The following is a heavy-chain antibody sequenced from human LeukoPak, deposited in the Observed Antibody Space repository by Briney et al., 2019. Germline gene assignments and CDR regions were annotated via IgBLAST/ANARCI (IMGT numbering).Heavy chain of an antibody. CDR2: INTDTRGT. J-gene: IGHJ4*02. CDR1: GFXFTDYW. Sequence: PGGSLRLSCAASGFXFTDYWMHWVRQVPGKGLMWVSIINTDTRGTYYADSVKGRFTISRDNAKSTLYLQMDSLRAEDTAVYYCARAGAYHFDNWGQGTLVTVSS. D-gene: IGHD3-16*01. V-gene: IGHV3-74*01. CDR3: ARAGAYHFDN.